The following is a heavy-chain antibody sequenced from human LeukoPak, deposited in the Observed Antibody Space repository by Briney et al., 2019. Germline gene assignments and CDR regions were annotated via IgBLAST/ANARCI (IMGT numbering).Heavy chain of an antibody. J-gene: IGHJ6*03. CDR1: GGSFSGYY. D-gene: IGHD3-3*01. Sequence: PSETLSLTCAVYGGSFSGYYWTWIRQPPGKGLEWIGEINHSGSTNYNPSLKSRVTISVDTSKNQFSLKLSSVTAADTAVYYCARDVMLHPELRFWGDSNYYYYMDVWGKGTTVTVSS. V-gene: IGHV4-34*01. CDR2: INHSGST. CDR3: ARDVMLHPELRFWGDSNYYYYMDV.